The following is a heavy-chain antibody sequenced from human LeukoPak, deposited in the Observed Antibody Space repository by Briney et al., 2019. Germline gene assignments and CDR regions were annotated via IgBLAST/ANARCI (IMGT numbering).Heavy chain of an antibody. D-gene: IGHD2-15*01. CDR2: ISYDGSNE. CDR3: AKDLKEYCSGGSCYPGDY. Sequence: GGSLRLSCAAFGFTFSAYGMLWVRQAPGKGLEWVAVISYDGSNEYYADSVKGRFTISGDNSKNTLYLQMNSLKAEDTAVYYCAKDLKEYCSGGSCYPGDYWGQGTLVTVSS. CDR1: GFTFSAYG. J-gene: IGHJ4*02. V-gene: IGHV3-30*18.